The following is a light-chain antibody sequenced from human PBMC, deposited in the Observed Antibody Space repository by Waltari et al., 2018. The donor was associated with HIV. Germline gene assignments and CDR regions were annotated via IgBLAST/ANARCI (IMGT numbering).Light chain of an antibody. Sequence: SVLTQPPSASGTPGQRVTISCSGSSSNIGSNAVNWYQQFPGTSPKLLSDSTNPRPSGVPDRFPASRSATSASLAISGLQSEDEADYYCAAWDDSLNGVVFGGGTKLTVL. V-gene: IGLV1-44*01. CDR3: AAWDDSLNGVV. CDR1: SSNIGSNA. CDR2: STN. J-gene: IGLJ3*02.